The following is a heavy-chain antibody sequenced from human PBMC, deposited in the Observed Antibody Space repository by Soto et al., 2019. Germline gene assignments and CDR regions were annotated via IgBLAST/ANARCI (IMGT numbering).Heavy chain of an antibody. Sequence: QVQLVQSGAEVKKPGSSVKVSCKASGGTFSSYAISWVRQAPGQGLEWMGGLIPIFGTANYAQKFQGRVTITADESTSTAYMELSSLRSEDTAVYYCAREGGRAGMAAAANYYGMDVWGQGTTVTVSS. CDR1: GGTFSSYA. J-gene: IGHJ6*02. CDR3: AREGGRAGMAAAANYYGMDV. CDR2: LIPIFGTA. V-gene: IGHV1-69*01. D-gene: IGHD6-13*01.